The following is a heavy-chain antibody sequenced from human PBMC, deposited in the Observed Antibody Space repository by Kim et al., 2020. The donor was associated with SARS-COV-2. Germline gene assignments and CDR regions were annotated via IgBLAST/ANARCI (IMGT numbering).Heavy chain of an antibody. CDR1: GFTFNNYA. CDR2: ISGSGNSI. CDR3: ARGPYCSPTACFSVGAF. D-gene: IGHD2-2*01. Sequence: GGSLRLSCVASGFTFNNYAMTWVRQAPGKGLQWVASISGSGNSIYYADSLKGRFAISRDNSRDTLFLQMDGLRVEETAMFYCARGPYCSPTACFSVGAF. V-gene: IGHV3-23*01. J-gene: IGHJ3*01.